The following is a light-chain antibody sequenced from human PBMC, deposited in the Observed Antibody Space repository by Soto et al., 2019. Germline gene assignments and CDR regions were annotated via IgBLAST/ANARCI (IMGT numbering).Light chain of an antibody. CDR2: DTS. CDR1: TGDVTNGRW. V-gene: IGLV7-46*01. J-gene: IGLJ7*01. Sequence: QAVGTQEPSLTVSPGGTVTLTCGSSTGDVTNGRWPYWFQQRPGQVPRTLIHDTSNKHSWTPARFSGSLLGGKAALTLSGAQPEDEAAYYCLLFYDGVAVFGGDTQLTVL. CDR3: LLFYDGVAV.